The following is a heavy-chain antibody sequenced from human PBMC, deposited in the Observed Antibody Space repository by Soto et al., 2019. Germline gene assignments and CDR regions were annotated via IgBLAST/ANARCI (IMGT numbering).Heavy chain of an antibody. CDR2: ITSDTNTI. CDR1: GFRFNIYS. D-gene: IGHD6-19*01. Sequence: EVQLVESGGGLVQPGGSLRLSCAASGFRFNIYSMNWIRQAPGKGLEWFAYITSDTNTIKYADSVRGRFTISRDNAKNSVDLQMNSLREEDTAVYYCARSVEGHFDYWGQGTVVTVSS. J-gene: IGHJ4*02. CDR3: ARSVEGHFDY. V-gene: IGHV3-48*02.